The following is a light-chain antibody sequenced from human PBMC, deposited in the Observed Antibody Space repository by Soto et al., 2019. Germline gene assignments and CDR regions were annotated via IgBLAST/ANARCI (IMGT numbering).Light chain of an antibody. Sequence: EVVLTHSPATLSVSPGEGATLSCRASQSVRRNLAWYQQRPGQAPRLLVYDSSTRATGIPARFSGSGSGTEFTLTISTLQSEDFAVYYCQQYNNWPITFGQGTRLEIK. CDR2: DSS. J-gene: IGKJ5*01. CDR1: QSVRRN. V-gene: IGKV3-15*01. CDR3: QQYNNWPIT.